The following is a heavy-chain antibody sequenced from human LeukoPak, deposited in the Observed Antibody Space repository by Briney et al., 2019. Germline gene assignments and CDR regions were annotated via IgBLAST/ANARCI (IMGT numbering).Heavy chain of an antibody. CDR3: ARVGDYGSGFDY. CDR2: LLSDASRT. D-gene: IGHD3-10*01. J-gene: IGHJ4*02. V-gene: IGHV3-74*01. Sequence: GGSLRLSCAASGFTVSTYWMHWVRQGPGKGLVWVSRLLSDASRTTYANSVKGRFTISGDNAKNTLYLQMNSLREEDTAVYYCARVGDYGSGFDYWGQGTLVTASS. CDR1: GFTVSTYW.